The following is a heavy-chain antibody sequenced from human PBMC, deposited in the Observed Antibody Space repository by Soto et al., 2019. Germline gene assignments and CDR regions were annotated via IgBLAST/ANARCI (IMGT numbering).Heavy chain of an antibody. D-gene: IGHD2-21*01. J-gene: IGHJ3*02. V-gene: IGHV4-59*11. CDR1: GGSLTDHY. CDR3: ARGNDWTISTFDI. CDR2: VYYSGVT. Sequence: QVQLQESGPGLVKPSETLSLTCTVAGGSLTDHYWNWFRQSPGKGLQWIGYVYYSGVTTYNPSLRSRVTMSVDTSKNHFSLNLRSVTAADTAVYYCARGNDWTISTFDIWGQATKVSVSS.